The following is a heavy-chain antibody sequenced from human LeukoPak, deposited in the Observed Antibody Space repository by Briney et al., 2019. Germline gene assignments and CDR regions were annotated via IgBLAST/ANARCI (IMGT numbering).Heavy chain of an antibody. V-gene: IGHV5-51*01. J-gene: IGHJ4*02. Sequence: GESLKISCKGSGYSFATYWIAWLRQMPGKGLEWMGIIYPADSDTRYSPSFQGQVTISADKSFSTAYLQWSSLKASDTAMYYCARRIGHDGSGRSFDYWGQGTLVTVSS. CDR2: IYPADSDT. CDR3: ARRIGHDGSGRSFDY. D-gene: IGHD3-10*01. CDR1: GYSFATYW.